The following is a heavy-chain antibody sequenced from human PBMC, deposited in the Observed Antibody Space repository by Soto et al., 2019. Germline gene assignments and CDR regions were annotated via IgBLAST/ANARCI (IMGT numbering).Heavy chain of an antibody. Sequence: GGSLRLSCAASGFTFSNYNMNWVRQAPGKGLEWVSSIGSTGTYIYYADSVKGRFTLSRDNAKNSLYLQMNSLRAEDTAVYYCAREYCSSTSCLNWFDPWGQGTLVT. J-gene: IGHJ5*02. CDR1: GFTFSNYN. CDR3: AREYCSSTSCLNWFDP. V-gene: IGHV3-21*01. CDR2: IGSTGTYI. D-gene: IGHD2-2*01.